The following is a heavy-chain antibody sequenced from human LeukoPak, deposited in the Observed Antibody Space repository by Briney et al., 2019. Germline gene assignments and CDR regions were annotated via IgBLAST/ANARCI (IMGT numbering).Heavy chain of an antibody. J-gene: IGHJ5*02. CDR1: GFTFRDFA. CDR3: AKDWTRGQPPSWFDP. CDR2: ISGGSVGT. D-gene: IGHD3/OR15-3a*01. Sequence: GGSLRLSCAASGFTFRDFAMSWVRQAPGKGLEWVSTISGGSVGTFYADSVKGRFTISRDNSKNTLFLQMNSLRAEDTALYYCAKDWTRGQPPSWFDPWGQGTLVTVSS. V-gene: IGHV3-23*01.